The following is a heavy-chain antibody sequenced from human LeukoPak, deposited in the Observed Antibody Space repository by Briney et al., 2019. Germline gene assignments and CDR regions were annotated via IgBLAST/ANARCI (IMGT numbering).Heavy chain of an antibody. D-gene: IGHD2-15*01. J-gene: IGHJ4*02. CDR2: ISSDGTNK. Sequence: QAGGSLRLSCAASGFTFSDYVMHWVRQAPGKGLKCVALISSDGTNKEYADSVKGLFTISRDNSKNTLYLQMNSLRTEHTAVYYCEKIVSGKRLGQGDHWRQGNLV. CDR3: EKIVSGKRLGQGDH. CDR1: GFTFSDYV. V-gene: IGHV3-30*18.